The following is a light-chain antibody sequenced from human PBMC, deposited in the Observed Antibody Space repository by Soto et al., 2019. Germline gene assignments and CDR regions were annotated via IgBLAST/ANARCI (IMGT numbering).Light chain of an antibody. CDR1: QSVSSIY. CDR3: QQYDNSPLT. V-gene: IGKV3-20*01. Sequence: DIVLTQSPGTLSLSPGERATLSCRASQSVSSIYLAWYQQKPGQAPRLLIYGASNRATGIPDRFSGGGSGTDLTLTISRLEPEDFAVYYCQQYDNSPLTFGGGTKVDIK. J-gene: IGKJ4*01. CDR2: GAS.